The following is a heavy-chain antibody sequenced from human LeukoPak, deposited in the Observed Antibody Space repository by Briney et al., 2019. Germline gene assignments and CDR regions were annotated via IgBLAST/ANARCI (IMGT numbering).Heavy chain of an antibody. CDR3: AKDWGSSGWYNWFDP. CDR2: IKQDGSEK. Sequence: PGGSLRLSCVASGFTFGKHWMSWVRQAPGKGLEWVANIKQDGSEKYYVDSVKGRFTISRDNAKNSLYLQMNSLRVEDTAVYYCAKDWGSSGWYNWFDPWGQGTLVTVSS. CDR1: GFTFGKHW. J-gene: IGHJ5*02. D-gene: IGHD6-19*01. V-gene: IGHV3-7*01.